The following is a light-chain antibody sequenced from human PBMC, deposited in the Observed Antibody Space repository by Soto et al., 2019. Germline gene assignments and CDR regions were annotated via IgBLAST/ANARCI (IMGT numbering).Light chain of an antibody. CDR1: SSNIGSNT. CDR3: AAWDDSLNGAGV. V-gene: IGLV1-44*01. Sequence: QSVLTQPPSASGTPGQRVTISCSGSSSNIGSNTVNWYQQLPGTAPKLLIYSNNQRPSGVPDRFSGSKSGTSASLAISGLQSEDEADYYCAAWDDSLNGAGVFGGGTKLTVL. CDR2: SNN. J-gene: IGLJ2*01.